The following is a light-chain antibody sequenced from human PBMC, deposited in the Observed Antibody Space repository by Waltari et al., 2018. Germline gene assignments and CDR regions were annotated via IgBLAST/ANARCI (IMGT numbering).Light chain of an antibody. J-gene: IGKJ5*01. V-gene: IGKV3-15*01. CDR3: QQYNNWPPIT. CDR2: GAS. CDR1: QRISSN. Sequence: EIVMTQSPATLSVSPGERATLPCRASQRISSNLAWYQQKPGQAPRLLIYGASTRATGIPARFSGSGSETEFTLTISSLQSEDFAVYYCQQYNNWPPITFGQGTRLETK.